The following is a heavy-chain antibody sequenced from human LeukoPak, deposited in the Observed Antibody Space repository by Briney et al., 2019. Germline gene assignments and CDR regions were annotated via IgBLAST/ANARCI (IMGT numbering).Heavy chain of an antibody. V-gene: IGHV3-73*01. CDR1: GFTFSGSA. Sequence: GGSLRLSCAASGFTFSGSAMHWVRQASRKGLEWVGRIRSKANSYATAYAASVKGRFAISRDDSKNTAYLQMNSLKTEDTAVYYCTRHAPVATLEGFDYWGQGTMVTVSS. CDR3: TRHAPVATLEGFDY. CDR2: IRSKANSYAT. D-gene: IGHD6-19*01. J-gene: IGHJ4*02.